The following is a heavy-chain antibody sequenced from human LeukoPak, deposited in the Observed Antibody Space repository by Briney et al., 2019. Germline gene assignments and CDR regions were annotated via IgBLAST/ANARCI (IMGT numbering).Heavy chain of an antibody. D-gene: IGHD1-26*01. CDR1: GFTFSSHA. CDR3: ARGVGGTYYFDN. V-gene: IGHV3-23*01. Sequence: GGSLRLSCAASGFTFSSHAMTWVRQAPGKGLEWVSAISGSGGNTYYADSAKGRFTISRDNSKNTLYLQINSLGAEDTVLYYCARGVGGTYYFDNWGQGTLVTVPS. J-gene: IGHJ4*02. CDR2: ISGSGGNT.